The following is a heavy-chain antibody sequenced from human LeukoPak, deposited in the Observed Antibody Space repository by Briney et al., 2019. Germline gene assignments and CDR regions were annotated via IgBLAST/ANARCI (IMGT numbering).Heavy chain of an antibody. CDR2: MNSDGSRT. CDR3: AREVGDYYDSSGSFGY. Sequence: GGSLRLSCAASGFTFSSHWMHWVRQGPGKGRWWVSRMNSDGSRTIYADSVKGRFTISRDSAKNTLYLPMNRLRAEDTAVYYCAREVGDYYDSSGSFGYWGQGTLVTVCS. CDR1: GFTFSSHW. J-gene: IGHJ4*02. V-gene: IGHV3-74*01. D-gene: IGHD3-22*01.